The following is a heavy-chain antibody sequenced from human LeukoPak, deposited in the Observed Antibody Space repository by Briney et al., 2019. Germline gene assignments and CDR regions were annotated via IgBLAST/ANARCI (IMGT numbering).Heavy chain of an antibody. CDR1: RYRFTSYD. Sequence: ASVKVSCKASRYRFTSYDINWVREAAGQGLEWMGWMNPNTGRTGFAQKFQGRLTMTRDTSISTAYMELSSLRSEDTAVYYCARLSQTPDYYSNGGYYYLGYWGQGTPVTVSS. D-gene: IGHD3-22*01. J-gene: IGHJ4*02. V-gene: IGHV1-8*01. CDR2: MNPNTGRT. CDR3: ARLSQTPDYYSNGGYYYLGY.